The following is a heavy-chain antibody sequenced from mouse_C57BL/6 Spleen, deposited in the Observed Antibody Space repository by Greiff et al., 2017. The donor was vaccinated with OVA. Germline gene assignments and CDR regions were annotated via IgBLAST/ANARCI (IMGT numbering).Heavy chain of an antibody. CDR2: IRNKANNHAT. J-gene: IGHJ4*01. CDR3: TNYDDGYAMDY. D-gene: IGHD2-4*01. V-gene: IGHV6-6*01. CDR1: GFTFSDAW. Sequence: EVMLVESGGGLVQPGGSMKLSCAASGFTFSDAWMDWVRQSPEKGLEWVAEIRNKANNHATYYAESVKGRFTISRDDSKSSVYLQMNSLRAEDTGIDYCTNYDDGYAMDYWGQGTSVTVSS.